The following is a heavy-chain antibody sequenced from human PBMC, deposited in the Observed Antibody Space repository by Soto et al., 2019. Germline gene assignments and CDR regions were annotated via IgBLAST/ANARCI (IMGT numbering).Heavy chain of an antibody. CDR3: AKSASSGWYGWFDP. Sequence: SGPTLVNPTQTLTLTCIFSGFSLRTSGVGVGWIRQPPGKALEWLGFIYWNDDKRYSPSLKSRLTITKDTSKNQVVLTMTNMDPVDTATYYSAKSASSGWYGWFDPWGQGTLVTVSS. D-gene: IGHD6-19*01. CDR1: GFSLRTSGVG. CDR2: IYWNDDK. V-gene: IGHV2-5*01. J-gene: IGHJ5*02.